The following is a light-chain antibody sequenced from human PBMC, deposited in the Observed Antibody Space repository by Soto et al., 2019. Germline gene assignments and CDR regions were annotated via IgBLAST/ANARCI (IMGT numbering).Light chain of an antibody. V-gene: IGKV1-12*02. CDR2: GAS. Sequence: DIQMTQSPSSVSASVGDTVTITCRASQDISNWLAWYQHKPGKAPKFLIYGASSLQSWVPSRFSGSGSGTDFHLNISWLQAEEFATFFCQQANSFPFTFGHGTKVDIK. CDR3: QQANSFPFT. CDR1: QDISNW. J-gene: IGKJ3*01.